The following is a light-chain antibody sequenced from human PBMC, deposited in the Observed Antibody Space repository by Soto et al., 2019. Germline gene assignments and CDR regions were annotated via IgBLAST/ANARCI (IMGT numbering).Light chain of an antibody. V-gene: IGKV3-20*01. CDR2: DAS. Sequence: EIVLTQSPGTLSLSPGETASLSCGASRSIISDFLAWYQQKGGQPPRLLIYDASKRATGIPARFSGSGSGTAFTLTISRVEPEDSAVYYCQQYGSSPWTFGQGTKVDI. CDR3: QQYGSSPWT. J-gene: IGKJ1*01. CDR1: RSIISDF.